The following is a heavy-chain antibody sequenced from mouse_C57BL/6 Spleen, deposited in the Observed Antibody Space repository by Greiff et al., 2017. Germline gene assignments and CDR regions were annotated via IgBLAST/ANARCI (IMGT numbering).Heavy chain of an antibody. CDR1: GYTFTSYW. CDR2: IDPSDGYT. Sequence: QVQLQQPGAELVMPGASVKLSCKASGYTFTSYWMHWVKQRPGQGLEWIGEIDPSDGYTNYNQKFKGKSTLTVDKSSSTAYMQLSSLTSEDSAVYYCARHSYSNYFFDYWGQGTTLTVSS. CDR3: ARHSYSNYFFDY. J-gene: IGHJ2*01. V-gene: IGHV1-69*01. D-gene: IGHD2-5*01.